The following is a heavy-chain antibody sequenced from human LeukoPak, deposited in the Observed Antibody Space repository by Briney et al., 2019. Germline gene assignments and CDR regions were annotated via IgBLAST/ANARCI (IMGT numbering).Heavy chain of an antibody. CDR1: GFTFSDYY. CDR3: ARDRPYCSSTSCRDAFDI. V-gene: IGHV3-11*04. J-gene: IGHJ3*02. CDR2: ISSSGSTI. D-gene: IGHD2-2*01. Sequence: GGPLRLSCAASGFTFSDYYMSWIRQAPGKGLEWVSYISSSGSTIYYADSVKGRFTISRDNAKNSLYLQMNSLRAEDTAVYYCARDRPYCSSTSCRDAFDIWGQGTMVTVSS.